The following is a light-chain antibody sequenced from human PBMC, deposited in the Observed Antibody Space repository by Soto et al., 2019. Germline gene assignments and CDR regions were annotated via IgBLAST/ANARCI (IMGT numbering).Light chain of an antibody. J-gene: IGKJ4*01. V-gene: IGKV1-27*01. CDR3: QKYNNAPLT. CDR2: AAS. CDR1: QAISSY. Sequence: DIQMTQSPSSLSASVEDRVIITCRASQAISSYLAWYQQKPGKVPKLLIYAASTLQSGVPSRFIGSGSGTDFTLTIGSLQPEDVATYYCQKYNNAPLTFGGGTKVDIK.